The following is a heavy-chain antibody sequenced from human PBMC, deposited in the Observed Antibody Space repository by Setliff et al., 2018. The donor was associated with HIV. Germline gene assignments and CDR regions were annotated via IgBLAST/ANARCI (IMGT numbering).Heavy chain of an antibody. CDR3: ARDAGYSGTSWNY. Sequence: PSVKVSCKASGGTFSSYRISWVRQAPGQGLEYMGGVIPGLGTAHYAQRFQGRVTITADESTSTVYMDLSSLRSEDTAMYYCARDAGYSGTSWNYWGQGTLVTV. D-gene: IGHD5-12*01. V-gene: IGHV1-69*13. CDR2: VIPGLGTA. J-gene: IGHJ4*02. CDR1: GGTFSSYR.